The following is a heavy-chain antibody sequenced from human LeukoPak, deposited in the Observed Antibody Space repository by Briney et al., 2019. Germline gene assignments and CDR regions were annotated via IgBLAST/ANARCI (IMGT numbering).Heavy chain of an antibody. CDR2: IYHSGST. V-gene: IGHV4-30-2*01. J-gene: IGHJ4*02. CDR3: ARGGWENDY. Sequence: SQTLSLTCTVSGGSISSGGYYWSWIRQPPGKGLEWIGYIYHSGSTNYNPSLKSRVTISVDRSKNQFSLKLSSVTAADTAVYYCARGGWENDYWGQGTLVTVSS. D-gene: IGHD6-19*01. CDR1: GGSISSGGYY.